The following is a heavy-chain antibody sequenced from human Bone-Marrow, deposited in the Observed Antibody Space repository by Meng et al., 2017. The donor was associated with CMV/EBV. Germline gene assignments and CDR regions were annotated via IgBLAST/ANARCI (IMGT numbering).Heavy chain of an antibody. V-gene: IGHV3-21*04. Sequence: GGSLRLSCAASGVTFSSYSMNWVRQAPGKGLEWVSSISSNSSYIYYADSVKGRFTISRDNSKNTLYLQMNSLRAEDKAVDYWASRKRVEYSSSSPLDYWGQGTMVTVSS. CDR3: ASRKRVEYSSSSPLDY. D-gene: IGHD6-6*01. J-gene: IGHJ4*02. CDR1: GVTFSSYS. CDR2: ISSNSSYI.